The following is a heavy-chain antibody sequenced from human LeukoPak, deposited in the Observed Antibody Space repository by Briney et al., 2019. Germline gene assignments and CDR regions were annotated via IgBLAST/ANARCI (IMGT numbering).Heavy chain of an antibody. CDR1: GYSISSGYY. CDR2: IYHSGST. J-gene: IGHJ6*02. Sequence: SETLSLTCTVSGYSISSGYYWGWIRQPPGKGLEWIGSIYHSGSTYYNPSLKSRVTISVDTSKNQFSLKLSSVTAADTAVYYCASGGSWPAYYYGMDVWGQGTTVTVSS. V-gene: IGHV4-38-2*02. CDR3: ASGGSWPAYYYGMDV. D-gene: IGHD2-15*01.